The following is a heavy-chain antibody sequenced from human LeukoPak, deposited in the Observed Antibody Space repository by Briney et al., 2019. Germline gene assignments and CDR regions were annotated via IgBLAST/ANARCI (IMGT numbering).Heavy chain of an antibody. CDR3: AKKGRWLQLRGYYYYYMDV. Sequence: GGSLRLSCAASGFTFSSYAMSWVRQAPRKGLEWVSAISGSGGSTYYADSVKGRFTISRDNSKNTLYLQMNSLRAEDTAVYYCAKKGRWLQLRGYYYYYMDVWGKGTTVTVSS. CDR1: GFTFSSYA. V-gene: IGHV3-23*01. J-gene: IGHJ6*03. D-gene: IGHD5-24*01. CDR2: ISGSGGST.